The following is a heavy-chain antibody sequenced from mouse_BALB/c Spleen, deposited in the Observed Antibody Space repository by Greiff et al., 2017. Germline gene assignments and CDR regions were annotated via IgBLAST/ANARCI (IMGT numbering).Heavy chain of an antibody. Sequence: EVQLVESGGGLVKPGGSLKLSCAASGFTFSSYAMSWVRQSPEKRLEWVAEISSGGSYTYYPDTVTGRFTISRDNAKNTLYLEMSSLRSEDTAMYYCAREGRFTLYAMDYWGQGTSVTVSS. CDR3: AREGRFTLYAMDY. CDR1: GFTFSSYA. CDR2: ISSGGSYT. V-gene: IGHV5-9-4*01. J-gene: IGHJ4*01.